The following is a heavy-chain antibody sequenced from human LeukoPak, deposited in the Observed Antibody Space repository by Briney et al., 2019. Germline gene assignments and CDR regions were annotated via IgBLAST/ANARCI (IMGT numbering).Heavy chain of an antibody. CDR2: IYYTGTT. CDR1: GLSISWYY. V-gene: IGHV4-59*08. J-gene: IGHJ3*02. D-gene: IGHD5-18*01. CDR3: ARSGSRYGADAFDI. Sequence: SETLSLTCTVSGLSISWYYWSWIRLPPPKGLEWIAYIYYTGTTNYNPYFTRRVTASVATSKNHFSLKLSFVTAADTAVYYCARSGSRYGADAFDIWGRGTMVTVSS.